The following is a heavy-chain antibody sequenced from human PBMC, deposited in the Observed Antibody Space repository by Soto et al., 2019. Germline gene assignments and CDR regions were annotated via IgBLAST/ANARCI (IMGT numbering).Heavy chain of an antibody. J-gene: IGHJ4*02. Sequence: SETLSLTCTVSGGSISSSSYYWGWIRQPPGKGLEWIGSIYYSGSTYYNPSLKSRVTISVDTSKNQFSLKLSSVTAADTAVYYCARLTAAPYYFDYWGQGTLVTVSS. CDR1: GGSISSSSYY. D-gene: IGHD2-21*02. CDR3: ARLTAAPYYFDY. CDR2: IYYSGST. V-gene: IGHV4-39*01.